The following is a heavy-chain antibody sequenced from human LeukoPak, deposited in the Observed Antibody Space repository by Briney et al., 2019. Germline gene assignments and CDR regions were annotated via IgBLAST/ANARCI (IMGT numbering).Heavy chain of an antibody. V-gene: IGHV3-73*01. CDR1: GFTLSGSP. CDR2: IRSKANSYAT. J-gene: IGHJ4*02. CDR3: HNYDTSLRADY. Sequence: GGSLRLSCAASGFTLSGSPMHWVRQAPGKGLEWVCRIRSKANSYATTYAASVKGRFTISRDDSKNTAYPQMNSLKTEDTAVYYCHNYDTSLRADYWGQGTLVTVSS. D-gene: IGHD3-22*01.